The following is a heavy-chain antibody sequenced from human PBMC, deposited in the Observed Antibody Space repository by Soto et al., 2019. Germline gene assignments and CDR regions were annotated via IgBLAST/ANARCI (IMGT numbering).Heavy chain of an antibody. CDR3: ARSITMVRGVIGAFDI. Sequence: VQLVQSGAEVKKPGSSVKVSCKASGGTFSSYTISWVRQAPGQGLEWMGRIIPILGIANYAQKFQGRVTITADKSTSTAYMELSSLRSEDTAVYYCARSITMVRGVIGAFDIWGQGTMVTVSS. V-gene: IGHV1-69*02. CDR2: IIPILGIA. D-gene: IGHD3-10*01. J-gene: IGHJ3*02. CDR1: GGTFSSYT.